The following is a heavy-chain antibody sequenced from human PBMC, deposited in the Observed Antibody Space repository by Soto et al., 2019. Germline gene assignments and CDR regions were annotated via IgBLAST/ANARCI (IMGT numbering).Heavy chain of an antibody. CDR2: IYYSGST. CDR3: ARLREAAPQVWFDP. V-gene: IGHV4-59*01. J-gene: IGHJ5*02. Sequence: SETLSLTCTVSGGSISSYYWSWIRQPPGKGLEWIGYIYYSGSTNYNPSLKSRVTISVDTSKNQFSLKLSSVTAADTAVYYCARLREAAPQVWFDPWGQGTLVTVSS. CDR1: GGSISSYY. D-gene: IGHD2-15*01.